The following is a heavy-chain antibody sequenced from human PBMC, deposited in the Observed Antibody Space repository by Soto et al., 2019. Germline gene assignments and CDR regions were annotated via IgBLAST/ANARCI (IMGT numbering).Heavy chain of an antibody. J-gene: IGHJ5*02. CDR2: ISTYSGDT. V-gene: IGHV1-18*01. D-gene: IGHD3-3*01. CDR1: GYTFFTYD. Sequence: QVHLVQSGVEVKTPGASVKVSCQASGYTFFTYDISWVRQAPGQGLEWMGWISTYSGDTKYEQKFQGRVTMTTDTSTTTAYLELRSIRPDDTAVYYCARHHGTTTSENWFEPWGQGTLVTVSS. CDR3: ARHHGTTTSENWFEP.